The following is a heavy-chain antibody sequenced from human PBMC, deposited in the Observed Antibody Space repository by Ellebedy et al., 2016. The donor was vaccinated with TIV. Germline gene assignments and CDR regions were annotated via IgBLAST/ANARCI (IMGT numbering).Heavy chain of an antibody. CDR2: IKQDGSEK. J-gene: IGHJ4*02. Sequence: GGSLTLSCAASGFSLSSYWMHWVRQAPGKGLEWVANIKQDGSEKYYVDSVKGRFTISRDNAKNTRYLQMNSLRAEDTAVYFCGRAIVSGSCYWGQGTLVTVSS. CDR3: GRAIVSGSCY. D-gene: IGHD3-10*01. CDR1: GFSLSSYW. V-gene: IGHV3-7*01.